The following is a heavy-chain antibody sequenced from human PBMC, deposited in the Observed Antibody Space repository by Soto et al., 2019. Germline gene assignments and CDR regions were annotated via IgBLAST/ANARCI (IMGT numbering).Heavy chain of an antibody. CDR2: ISQSSSYI. D-gene: IGHD6-19*01. V-gene: IGHV3-21*04. CDR3: TRVVGVSGWSPYFHF. Sequence: PGGSLRLSCAASGFTFSSYTLDWVRQAPGRGLEWVASISQSSSYIYYADSLKGRFTISRDNAHNSLYLQMTSLGAEDTAVYYCTRVVGVSGWSPYFHFWGQETLVTASS. J-gene: IGHJ4*02. CDR1: GFTFSSYT.